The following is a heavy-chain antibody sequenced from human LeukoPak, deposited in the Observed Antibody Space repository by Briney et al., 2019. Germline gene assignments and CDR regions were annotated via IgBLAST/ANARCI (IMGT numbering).Heavy chain of an antibody. CDR1: GYTFTGYY. CDR3: AREPMVRDFHWFDP. CDR2: INPNTGGT. J-gene: IGHJ5*02. Sequence: GASVKVSCKASGYTFTGYYLHWVRQAPGQGLEWMGRINPNTGGTNHAQKFQGRVTMTRDTSISTAYMELSGLTSDDTAVYYCAREPMVRDFHWFDPWGQGILVTVSS. D-gene: IGHD3-10*01. V-gene: IGHV1-2*06.